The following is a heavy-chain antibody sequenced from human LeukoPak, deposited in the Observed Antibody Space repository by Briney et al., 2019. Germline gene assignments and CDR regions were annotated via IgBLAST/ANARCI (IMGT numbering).Heavy chain of an antibody. Sequence: PSETLSLTCAVSGYSISSGYYWGWIRQPPGKGLEWIGSIYHSGSTYYNPSLKSRVTISVDTSKNQFSLKLSSVTAADTAVYYCAAFLSGTYWYFDYWGQGALVTVSS. CDR2: IYHSGST. CDR1: GYSISSGYY. V-gene: IGHV4-38-2*01. CDR3: AAFLSGTYWYFDY. J-gene: IGHJ4*02. D-gene: IGHD1-26*01.